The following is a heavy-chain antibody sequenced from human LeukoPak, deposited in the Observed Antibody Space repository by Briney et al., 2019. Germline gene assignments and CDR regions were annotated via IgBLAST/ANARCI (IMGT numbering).Heavy chain of an antibody. CDR1: GFTFSSYA. Sequence: PGGSLRLSCAASGFTFSSYAMSWVRQAPGKGLEWVSAISGSGGSTYYADSVKGRFTISRDNSKNTLYLQMNSLRAEDTAMYYCATERGYSGFFDYWGQGTLVTVSS. CDR3: ATERGYSGFFDY. V-gene: IGHV3-23*01. D-gene: IGHD5-12*01. CDR2: ISGSGGST. J-gene: IGHJ4*02.